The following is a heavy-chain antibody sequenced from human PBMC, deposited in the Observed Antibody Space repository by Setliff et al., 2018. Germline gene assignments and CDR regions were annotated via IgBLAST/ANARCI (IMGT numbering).Heavy chain of an antibody. J-gene: IGHJ4*02. Sequence: LRLSCAASGFTFSGDSMNWVRQAPGEGLEWVSYISGSSHIISYADSVKGRFTISRDNAKNSLYLQMNSLRTEDTALYYCAKGGPQRDSSGYYLYYFDYWGQGALVTVSS. CDR2: ISGSSHII. D-gene: IGHD3-22*01. V-gene: IGHV3-48*01. CDR3: AKGGPQRDSSGYYLYYFDY. CDR1: GFTFSGDS.